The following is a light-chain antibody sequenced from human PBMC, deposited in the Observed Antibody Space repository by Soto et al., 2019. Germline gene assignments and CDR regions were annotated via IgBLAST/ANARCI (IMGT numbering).Light chain of an antibody. Sequence: QSVLTQPPSVSGAPGQRVTISCTGSSSNIGAGYDVHWYQQLPGTAPNLLIYGNSNRPSGVPDRFSGSKSGTSASLAITGLQAEDEADYYCQSYDSSLSAYVVFGGGTKVTVL. CDR2: GNS. CDR1: SSNIGAGYD. J-gene: IGLJ2*01. V-gene: IGLV1-40*01. CDR3: QSYDSSLSAYVV.